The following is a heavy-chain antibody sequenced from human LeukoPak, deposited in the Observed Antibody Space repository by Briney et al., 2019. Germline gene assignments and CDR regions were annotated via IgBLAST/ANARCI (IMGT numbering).Heavy chain of an antibody. D-gene: IGHD2-2*01. CDR3: ARSDCSSTSCYYYYYYMDV. V-gene: IGHV1-2*02. Sequence: ASVKVSCKASGYTFTGYYMHWVRQAPGQGLEWMGWINPNSGGTNYAQKFQGRVTMTRDTSISTAYMELSRLRSDDTAVYYCARSDCSSTSCYYYYYYMDVWGKGTTVTVSS. CDR1: GYTFTGYY. CDR2: INPNSGGT. J-gene: IGHJ6*03.